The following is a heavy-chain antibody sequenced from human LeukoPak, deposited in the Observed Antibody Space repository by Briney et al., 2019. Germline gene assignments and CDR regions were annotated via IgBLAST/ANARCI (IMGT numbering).Heavy chain of an antibody. J-gene: IGHJ4*02. V-gene: IGHV3-30-3*01. D-gene: IGHD2-8*01. CDR1: GFTFSSYV. CDR3: ARDHAALMYYYDS. CDR2: ISDDGINK. Sequence: GGSLRLSCAASGFTFSSYVMHWVRQAPGKGLEWVAVISDDGINKYYADSVKGRFTISRDNSKSALFLQLNSLRAEDTAVYYCARDHAALMYYYDSWGPRNLISVSS.